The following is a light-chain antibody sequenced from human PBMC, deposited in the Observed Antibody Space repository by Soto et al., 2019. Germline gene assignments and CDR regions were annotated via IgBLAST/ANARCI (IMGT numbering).Light chain of an antibody. CDR2: EGR. CDR1: SSDIGTYNL. CDR3: SSYTTISALV. Sequence: QSVLTQPASVSGSPGQSITISCTGTSSDIGTYNLVSWYQQHPGKAPKLIIFEGRKRPSGVSNRFSGSKSAYTASLTISGLQAEDEADYYCSSYTTISALVFGGGTKLTVL. V-gene: IGLV2-14*02. J-gene: IGLJ2*01.